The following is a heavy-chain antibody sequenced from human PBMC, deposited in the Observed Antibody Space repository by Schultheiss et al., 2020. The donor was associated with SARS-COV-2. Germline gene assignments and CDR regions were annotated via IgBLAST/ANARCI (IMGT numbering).Heavy chain of an antibody. CDR1: GGSINNRASF. Sequence: SETLSLTCSVSGGSINNRASFWGWIRQPPGKGLEWIGNVYYTGHSYSNPPLESRVTMSVDTSKNQFSLNLDSVTAADTAVYYCARDDYGGYNMDVWGQGTTVTVSS. D-gene: IGHD1-1*01. CDR3: ARDDYGGYNMDV. CDR2: VYYTGHS. J-gene: IGHJ6*02. V-gene: IGHV4-39*02.